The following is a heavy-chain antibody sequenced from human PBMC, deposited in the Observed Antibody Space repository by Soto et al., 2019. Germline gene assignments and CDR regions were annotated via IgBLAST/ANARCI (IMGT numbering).Heavy chain of an antibody. CDR2: IYYSGST. D-gene: IGHD3-10*01. CDR1: GGSISSYY. V-gene: IGHV4-59*01. Sequence: SETLSLTCTVSGGSISSYYWSWIRQPPGKGLEWIGYIYYSGSTNYNPSLKSRVTISVDTSKNQFSLKLSSVTAADTAVYYCARKTXRSPVGWFDPWGQGTLVTVSS. J-gene: IGHJ5*02. CDR3: ARKTXRSPVGWFDP.